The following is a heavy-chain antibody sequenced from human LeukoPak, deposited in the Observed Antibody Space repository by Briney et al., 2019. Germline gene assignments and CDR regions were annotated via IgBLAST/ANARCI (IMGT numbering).Heavy chain of an antibody. J-gene: IGHJ4*02. CDR1: GGSFSGYY. CDR2: INHSGST. Sequence: SETLSLTCAVYGGSFSGYYLSWIRQPPGKGLEWIGEINHSGSTNYNPSLKSRVNISVDTSRNQFSLKLSSVTAADTAVYYCARVNSPPKDSSGWPFDYWGQGTLVTVSS. CDR3: ARVNSPPKDSSGWPFDY. V-gene: IGHV4-34*01. D-gene: IGHD6-19*01.